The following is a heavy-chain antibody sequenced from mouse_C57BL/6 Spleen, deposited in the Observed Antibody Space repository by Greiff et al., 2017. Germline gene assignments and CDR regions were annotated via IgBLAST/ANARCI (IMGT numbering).Heavy chain of an antibody. CDR1: GYTFTSYW. D-gene: IGHD1-1*01. V-gene: IGHV1-50*01. Sequence: QVQLQQPGAELVKPGASVKLSCKASGYTFTSYWMQWVKQRPGQGLEWIGEIDPSDSYTNYNQKFKGKATLTVDTSSSTAYMQLSSLTSEDSAVYYCARRGTTVVATSHFDYWGQGTTLTVSS. J-gene: IGHJ2*01. CDR3: ARRGTTVVATSHFDY. CDR2: IDPSDSYT.